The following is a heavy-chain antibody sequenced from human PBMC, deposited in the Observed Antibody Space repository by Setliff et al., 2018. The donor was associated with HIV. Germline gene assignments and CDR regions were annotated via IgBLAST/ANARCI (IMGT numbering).Heavy chain of an antibody. J-gene: IGHJ4*02. D-gene: IGHD3-3*01. CDR2: IYHSGST. CDR3: ARLQPREEWRPSSYIDY. Sequence: SETLSLTCAVSGYSISSGYYWGWNRQPPGKGLEWIGSIYHSGSTYYNPSLKGRVTISVDTSKNQFSLKLSSVTAADTAVYYCARLQPREEWRPSSYIDYWGQGTLVTVS. CDR1: GYSISSGYY. V-gene: IGHV4-38-2*01.